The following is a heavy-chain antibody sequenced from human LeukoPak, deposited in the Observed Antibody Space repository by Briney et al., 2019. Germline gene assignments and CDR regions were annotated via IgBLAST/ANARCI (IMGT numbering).Heavy chain of an antibody. CDR3: TRDGEFFDY. J-gene: IGHJ4*02. D-gene: IGHD3-10*01. Sequence: PAGTLRLSCAASGFTFSNAWMSWVRQAPGKGLEWVGRIKSKTVGGTTDYAAPVKGRFTISRDDSKNTLYLQMNSLKTEDTAVYYCTRDGEFFDYWGQGTLVTVSS. V-gene: IGHV3-15*01. CDR1: GFTFSNAW. CDR2: IKSKTVGGTT.